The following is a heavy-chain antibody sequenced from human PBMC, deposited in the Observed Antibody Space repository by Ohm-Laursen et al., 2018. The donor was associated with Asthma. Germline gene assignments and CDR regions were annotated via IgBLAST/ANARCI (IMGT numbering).Heavy chain of an antibody. D-gene: IGHD4-17*01. CDR2: IYYSGST. Sequence: SDTLSLTCTVSGGSISSGGYYWSWIRQHPGKGLEWIGYIYYSGSTYYNPSLKSRVTISVDTSKNQFSLKLSSVTAADTAVYYCARQGVDGDYPLWYFDLWGRGTLVTVSS. CDR3: ARQGVDGDYPLWYFDL. CDR1: GGSISSGGYY. V-gene: IGHV4-31*03. J-gene: IGHJ2*01.